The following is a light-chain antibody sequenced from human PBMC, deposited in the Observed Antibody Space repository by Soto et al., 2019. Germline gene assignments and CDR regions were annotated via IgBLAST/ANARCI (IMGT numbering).Light chain of an antibody. J-gene: IGKJ1*01. CDR2: NAS. CDR1: HTLSSW. Sequence: DIQMTQSPSTLSGSVGDKVTITCRASHTLSSWLACYQQKQGKAPKLPIYNASTLKSGFPSRFSGSGSGIEFTLTINSLQPDDFATYYCQHYNSYSEAFGQGTKVDIK. CDR3: QHYNSYSEA. V-gene: IGKV1-5*03.